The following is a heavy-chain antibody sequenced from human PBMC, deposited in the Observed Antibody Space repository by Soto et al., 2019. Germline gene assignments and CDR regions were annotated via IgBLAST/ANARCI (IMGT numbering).Heavy chain of an antibody. Sequence: ASVKVSCKASGYTFTSYGISWVRQAPGQGLEWMGWISAYNGNTNYAQKLQGRVTMTTDTSTSTAHMELRSLRSDDTAVYYCAVGIAAAGTPPRCYYYYGMDVWGQGTTVTVSS. CDR3: AVGIAAAGTPPRCYYYYGMDV. D-gene: IGHD6-13*01. CDR2: ISAYNGNT. J-gene: IGHJ6*02. V-gene: IGHV1-18*01. CDR1: GYTFTSYG.